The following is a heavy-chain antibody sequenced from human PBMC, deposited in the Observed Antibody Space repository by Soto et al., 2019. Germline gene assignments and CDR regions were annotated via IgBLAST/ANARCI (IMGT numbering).Heavy chain of an antibody. CDR1: NYVFITYG. J-gene: IGHJ4*02. V-gene: IGHV1-18*01. D-gene: IGHD2-2*01. Sequence: QIRLVQSGDEVKKPGASVKVSCTTSNYVFITYGITWVRQAPGQGLEWVGWITPYNGNTNYGQNFQGRVTMTADTSTRTAYMELRSLRSDDTAVYYCARDTTHYFDFWGQGTRVTVSS. CDR2: ITPYNGNT. CDR3: ARDTTHYFDF.